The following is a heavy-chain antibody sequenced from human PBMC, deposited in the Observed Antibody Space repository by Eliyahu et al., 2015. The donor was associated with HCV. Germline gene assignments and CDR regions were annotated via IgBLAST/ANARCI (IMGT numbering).Heavy chain of an antibody. V-gene: IGHV3-30-3*01. J-gene: IGHJ4*02. Sequence: SGFTFSSYAMHWVRQAPGKGLEWVAVISYDGSNKYYADSVKGRFTISRDNSKNTLYLQMNSLRAEDTAVYYCAREAVVTPNLDYWGQGTLVTVSS. CDR1: GFTFSSYA. D-gene: IGHD4-23*01. CDR2: ISYDGSNK. CDR3: AREAVVTPNLDY.